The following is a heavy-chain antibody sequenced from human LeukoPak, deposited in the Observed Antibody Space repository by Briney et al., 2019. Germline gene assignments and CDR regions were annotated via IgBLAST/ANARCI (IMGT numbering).Heavy chain of an antibody. Sequence: GGSLRLSCAASGFTFSSYAMSWVRQAPGKGLEWVSAISGSGGSTYYADSVKGRFTISRDNSKNTLYLQMNSLRAEDTAVYYCAKDNEYYDILTGYILGAFDIWGQGTMVTVSS. CDR2: ISGSGGST. D-gene: IGHD3-9*01. CDR3: AKDNEYYDILTGYILGAFDI. J-gene: IGHJ3*02. V-gene: IGHV3-23*01. CDR1: GFTFSSYA.